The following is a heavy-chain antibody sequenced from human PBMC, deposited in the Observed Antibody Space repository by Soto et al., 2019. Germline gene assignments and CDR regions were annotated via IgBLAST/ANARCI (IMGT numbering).Heavy chain of an antibody. CDR2: IMPVFGTP. D-gene: IGHD4-4*01. CDR1: GGSFSSYM. Sequence: QVLLVQSGAEVKKPGSSVKVSCQAAGGSFSSYMVSWVRQAPGQGLDYMGGIMPVFGTPTYTEKFQGRVTINADESTGTAYLELTSLKSDDTAVYDCARGVTANYMGGDAFAIWGQGTLVAVSS. V-gene: IGHV1-69*01. J-gene: IGHJ3*02. CDR3: ARGVTANYMGGDAFAI.